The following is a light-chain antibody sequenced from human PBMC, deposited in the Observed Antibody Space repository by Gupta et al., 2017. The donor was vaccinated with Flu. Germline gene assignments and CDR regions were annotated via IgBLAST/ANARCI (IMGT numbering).Light chain of an antibody. V-gene: IGKV3-11*01. CDR1: QSVSSY. J-gene: IGKJ4*01. Sequence: ELVLTQSPATLSLSPGERATLSCRASQSVSSYLAWYQQKPGQAPRLLIYDASNRATGIPARFSGSGSGTDFTLTISSLEPEDFAVYYCQQRSNWPRELTFGGGTKVEIK. CDR3: QQRSNWPRELT. CDR2: DAS.